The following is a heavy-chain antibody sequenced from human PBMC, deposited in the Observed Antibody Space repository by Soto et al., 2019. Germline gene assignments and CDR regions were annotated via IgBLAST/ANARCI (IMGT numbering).Heavy chain of an antibody. Sequence: QIHLVESGGGLVKPGGSLRLSCAASGFSLSDFYMSWIRQAPGKGLEWVSYISINSNYREYADSVKGRHTISRDNAKNSLYLQMNRLGGEGTAVYYCVRGGGGGQFDYWGQGTLVSVSS. J-gene: IGHJ4*02. CDR1: GFSLSDFY. D-gene: IGHD2-21*01. CDR3: VRGGGGGQFDY. CDR2: ISINSNYR. V-gene: IGHV3-11*06.